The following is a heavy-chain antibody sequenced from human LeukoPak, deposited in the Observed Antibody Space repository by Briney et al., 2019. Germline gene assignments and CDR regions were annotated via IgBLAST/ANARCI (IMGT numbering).Heavy chain of an antibody. CDR1: GFSFSNYA. J-gene: IGHJ6*03. V-gene: IGHV3-23*01. CDR2: INGGGDRK. D-gene: IGHD2-15*01. CDR3: ARERLIDSNYYYMDV. Sequence: GGSLRLSCATSGFSFSNYAMNWVRQAPGKGLQWVSSINGGGDRKYYADSVKGRFTISRDNSKNSLYLQMSSLRAEDTALYYCARERLIDSNYYYMDVWGKGTTVTVSS.